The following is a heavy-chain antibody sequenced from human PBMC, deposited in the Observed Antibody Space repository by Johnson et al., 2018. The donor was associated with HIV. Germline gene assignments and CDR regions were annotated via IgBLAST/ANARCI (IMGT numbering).Heavy chain of an antibody. V-gene: IGHV3-30*04. Sequence: QVQLVESGGGVVQPGRSLRLSCAASGFTFSSYAMHWVRQAPGKGLEWVAVISYDGSNKYYADSVKGRFTISRDNSKNTLYLQLNSLRAEDPAVYYCARVMGATHRMGAFDIWGQGTMVTVSS. CDR1: GFTFSSYA. CDR3: ARVMGATHRMGAFDI. CDR2: ISYDGSNK. D-gene: IGHD1-26*01. J-gene: IGHJ3*02.